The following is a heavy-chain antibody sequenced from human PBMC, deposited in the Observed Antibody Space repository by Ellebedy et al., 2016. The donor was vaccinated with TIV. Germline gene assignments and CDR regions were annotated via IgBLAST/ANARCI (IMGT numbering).Heavy chain of an antibody. CDR1: GFTFSASG. V-gene: IGHV3-23*01. CDR3: ARRSTDFAFDS. Sequence: GESLKISCAASGFTFSASGMTWARQAPGKGLEWVSGISSGGITYYADSVRGRFTISRDNSKNTLFLQMSSLRAEDTAVYFCARRSTDFAFDSWGQGTLVTVSS. D-gene: IGHD3/OR15-3a*01. CDR2: ISSGGIT. J-gene: IGHJ4*02.